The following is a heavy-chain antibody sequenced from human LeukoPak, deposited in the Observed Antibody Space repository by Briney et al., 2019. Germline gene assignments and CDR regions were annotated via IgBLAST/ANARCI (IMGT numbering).Heavy chain of an antibody. V-gene: IGHV4-39*01. J-gene: IGHJ4*02. CDR1: GGSISSSSYY. Sequence: SETLSLTCTVSGGSISSSSYYWGWIRQPPGKGLEWIGSIYYSGSTYYNPSLKSRVTISVDTSKNQFSLKLSSVTAADTAVYYCARRYSSGWYNYWGQGTLVTVSS. D-gene: IGHD6-19*01. CDR2: IYYSGST. CDR3: ARRYSSGWYNY.